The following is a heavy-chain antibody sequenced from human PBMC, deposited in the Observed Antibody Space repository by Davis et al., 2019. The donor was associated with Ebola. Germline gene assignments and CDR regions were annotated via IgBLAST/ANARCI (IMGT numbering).Heavy chain of an antibody. CDR1: GFTFDDYA. Sequence: GESLKISCAASGFTFDDYAMHWVRQAPGKGLEWVSYISGYTNYADSVKGRFTISRDNAKYSLYLQMNSLRAEDTAVYYCARARREATVATMFDLWGRGTLVTVSS. D-gene: IGHD5-12*01. J-gene: IGHJ2*01. V-gene: IGHV3-11*06. CDR2: ISGYT. CDR3: ARARREATVATMFDL.